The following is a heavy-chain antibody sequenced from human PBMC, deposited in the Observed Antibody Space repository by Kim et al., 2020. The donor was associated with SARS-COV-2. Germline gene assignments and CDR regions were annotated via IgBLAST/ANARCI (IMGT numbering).Heavy chain of an antibody. CDR2: MNPNSGNT. Sequence: ASVKVSCKASGYTFTSYDINWVRQATGQGLEWMGWMNPNSGNTGYAQKFQGRVTMTRNTSISTAYMELSSLRSEDTAVYYCARATARSKEITNFGVVPRYYYMDVWGKGTTVTVSS. J-gene: IGHJ6*03. CDR3: ARATARSKEITNFGVVPRYYYMDV. CDR1: GYTFTSYD. D-gene: IGHD3-3*01. V-gene: IGHV1-8*01.